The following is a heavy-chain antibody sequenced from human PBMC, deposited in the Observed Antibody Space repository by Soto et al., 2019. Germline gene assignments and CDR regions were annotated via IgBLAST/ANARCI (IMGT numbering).Heavy chain of an antibody. CDR3: AHRRKVGAAPYGWFDP. Sequence: QITLKESGPTLVKPTQTLTLTCTFSGFSLTTSGVGVGWIRQPPGKALEWLALIYWDDDKRYSPSLKTRLTITKDTSKNQVVLTMTNMDPVDTATYYCAHRRKVGAAPYGWFDPWGQGTLVTVSS. J-gene: IGHJ5*02. V-gene: IGHV2-5*02. CDR2: IYWDDDK. CDR1: GFSLTTSGVG. D-gene: IGHD1-26*01.